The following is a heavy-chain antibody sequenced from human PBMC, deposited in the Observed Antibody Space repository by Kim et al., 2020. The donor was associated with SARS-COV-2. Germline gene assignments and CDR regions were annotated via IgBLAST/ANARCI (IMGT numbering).Heavy chain of an antibody. CDR2: IYNNGET. J-gene: IGHJ4*02. CDR1: GGSTNGYY. Sequence: SETLSLTCTVSGGSTNGYYWSWIRQPPGKGLEWIGFIYNNGETNYNPSFKSRVTMSADTPKNQFSLRLSSATAPDTAVYYCSRGGGYGGNPVPFTYWAQ. D-gene: IGHD3-16*01. CDR3: SRGGGYGGNPVPFTY. V-gene: IGHV4-59*01.